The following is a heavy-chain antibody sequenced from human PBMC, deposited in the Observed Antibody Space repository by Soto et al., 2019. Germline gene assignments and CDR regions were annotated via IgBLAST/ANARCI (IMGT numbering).Heavy chain of an antibody. CDR1: GFTFDNYG. J-gene: IGHJ4*02. D-gene: IGHD1-26*01. CDR3: AKGFFVGATTSPFEF. CDR2: ISYDGNNQ. Sequence: VRLIQSGGGAVQPGRALTLSCVASGFTFDNYGMHWVRQAPGQGLEWVAVISYDGNNQYYEDSVKGRFTISRDNSRHTLSLQMNNLRREDSGVYYCAKGFFVGATTSPFEFWGQGTLVAVSS. V-gene: IGHV3-30*18.